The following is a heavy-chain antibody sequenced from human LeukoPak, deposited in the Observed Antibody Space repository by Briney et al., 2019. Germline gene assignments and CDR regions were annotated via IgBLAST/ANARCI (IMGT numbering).Heavy chain of an antibody. CDR3: AKEATVTEGREKYYYGMDV. Sequence: GGSLRLSCVASGFTFSSYAMSWVRQAPGKGLEWVSTISGSGGSIYYADSVRGRFTISRDNSKNTLYLQMNSLRAEDTAVYYCAKEATVTEGREKYYYGMDVWGKGTTVTVSS. V-gene: IGHV3-23*01. CDR2: ISGSGGSI. J-gene: IGHJ6*04. D-gene: IGHD4-17*01. CDR1: GFTFSSYA.